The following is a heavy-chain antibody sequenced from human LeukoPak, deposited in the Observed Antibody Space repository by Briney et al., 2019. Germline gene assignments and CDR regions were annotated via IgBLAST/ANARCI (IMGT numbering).Heavy chain of an antibody. J-gene: IGHJ5*02. CDR3: ARGRLAARRTRHNWFDP. CDR2: IYSDNT. CDR1: GFTVSSNS. Sequence: GGSLRLSCTVSGFTVSSNSMSWVRQAPGKGLEWVSFIYSDNTHYSDSVKGRFTISRDNSKNTLYLQMNSLRAEDTAVYYCARGRLAARRTRHNWFDPWGQGTLVTVSS. D-gene: IGHD3-3*02. V-gene: IGHV3-53*01.